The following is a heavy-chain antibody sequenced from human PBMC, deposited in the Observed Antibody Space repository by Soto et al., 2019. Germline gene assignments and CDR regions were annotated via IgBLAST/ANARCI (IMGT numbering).Heavy chain of an antibody. CDR2: INRQSSGGTA. CDR1: GFTVANTW. D-gene: IGHD3-16*01. J-gene: IGHJ4*02. Sequence: GGSLRLCCSASGFTVANTWMTWVRQAPGKGLEWIGLINRQSSGGTADYAAPVKGRFIISRDDSSNTLYLQMNSLKTEDTAMYYCPETLGHLGRGTLVTVSS. V-gene: IGHV3-15*01. CDR3: PETLGH.